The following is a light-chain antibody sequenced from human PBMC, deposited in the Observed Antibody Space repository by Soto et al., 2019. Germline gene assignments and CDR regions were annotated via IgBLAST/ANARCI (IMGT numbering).Light chain of an antibody. Sequence: DIQMPQSPSSVSASLGDRVTITCRASQAISSRLAWYQQKPGKAPKLLIYAASSLQSGVPSRFSGSGSVTDFTLTISSLQPEDFATYYCQQANSFPLTLSGGTMVEIK. CDR2: AAS. V-gene: IGKV1-12*01. CDR3: QQANSFPLT. J-gene: IGKJ4*01. CDR1: QAISSR.